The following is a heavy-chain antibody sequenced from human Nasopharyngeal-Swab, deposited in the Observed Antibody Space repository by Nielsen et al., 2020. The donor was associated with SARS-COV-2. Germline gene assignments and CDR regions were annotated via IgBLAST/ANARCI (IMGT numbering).Heavy chain of an antibody. J-gene: IGHJ4*02. D-gene: IGHD6-13*01. CDR1: GFTFSSYH. CDR3: ASLYSSSWFLETVTHFHS. CDR2: ITTGSTTI. Sequence: GESLKISCAASGFTFSSYHMNWVRQAPGKGLEWISYITTGSTTIYYADSVKGRFTVSRDNAKNSLYLQMNSLRDEDTAVYYCASLYSSSWFLETVTHFHSWGQGTLVTVSS. V-gene: IGHV3-48*02.